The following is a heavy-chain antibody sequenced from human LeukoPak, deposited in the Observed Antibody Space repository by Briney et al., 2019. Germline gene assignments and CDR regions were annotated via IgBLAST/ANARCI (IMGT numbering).Heavy chain of an antibody. CDR3: APSQDTYYHYVWGSYRRYYFDY. V-gene: IGHV2-5*01. CDR2: IYWNDDK. Sequence: SGPTLSKPTQTLTLTCTFSGFSLSTSGVGVGWIRQPPGKALEWLALIYWNDDKRYSPSLKSRLTITKDTSKNQVVLTMTNMDPVDTATYYWAPSQDTYYHYVWGSYRRYYFDYWGQGTLVTVSS. J-gene: IGHJ4*02. CDR1: GFSLSTSGVG. D-gene: IGHD3-16*02.